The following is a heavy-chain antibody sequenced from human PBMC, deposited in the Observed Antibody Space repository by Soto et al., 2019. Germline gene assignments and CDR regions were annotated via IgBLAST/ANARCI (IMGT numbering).Heavy chain of an antibody. CDR2: ISYSGST. V-gene: IGHV4-61*01. Sequence: PSETLSLTCTVSGDSVSSNSYYWSWIRQSPGKGLEWIGYISYSGSTNYDPSLKSRVTISVDTSKNQFSLKLTSVTAADTAVYYCARAPTLTLGYCLGGSCYTRLDYVDSWGQGILVTVSS. CDR1: GDSVSSNSYY. D-gene: IGHD2-15*01. CDR3: ARAPTLTLGYCLGGSCYTRLDYVDS. J-gene: IGHJ4*02.